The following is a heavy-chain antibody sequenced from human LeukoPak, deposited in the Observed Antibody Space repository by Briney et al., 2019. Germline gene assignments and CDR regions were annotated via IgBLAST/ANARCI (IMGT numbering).Heavy chain of an antibody. J-gene: IGHJ4*02. V-gene: IGHV3-7*03. CDR2: INKDESEK. CDR1: GFTFSSYC. CDR3: ARCRTTVTAMPGY. Sequence: PGGSPRLSCAASGFTFSSYCMSWVRQAPGKGLEWVANINKDESEKYYVDSVKGRFTISGDNAKNSLYLQMNSLRAEDTAVYYCARCRTTVTAMPGYWGQGTLVTASS. D-gene: IGHD4-17*01.